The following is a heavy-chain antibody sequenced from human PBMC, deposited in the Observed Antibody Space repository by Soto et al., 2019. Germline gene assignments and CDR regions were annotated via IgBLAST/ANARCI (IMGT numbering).Heavy chain of an antibody. D-gene: IGHD2-2*01. Sequence: ELQLVESGGGLVKPGGSLRLSCAASGFSFRNAWMSWVRQAPGKGLEWVGHIKSQGDGGTRDYAAPVKGRFTISRDDSKNTLFLPMNSLKNEDTAVYFCTTDLQAYCDGTTCYAGNYYYDDMDVWGQGTTVTVSS. CDR3: TTDLQAYCDGTTCYAGNYYYDDMDV. CDR1: GFSFRNAW. V-gene: IGHV3-15*01. J-gene: IGHJ6*02. CDR2: IKSQGDGGTR.